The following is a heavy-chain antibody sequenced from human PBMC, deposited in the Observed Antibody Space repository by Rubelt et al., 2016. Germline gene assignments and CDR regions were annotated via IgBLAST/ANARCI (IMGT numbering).Heavy chain of an antibody. CDR3: ARDLSNSGRYHHFDY. Sequence: SGGGVVQPGRSLRLSCAAAGFTFTKSAMHWVRQAPGKGLEWVALISYDGTNKYYADSVKGRFTTARDNSKNTLYLQMNSLRAEDTAVYYCARDLSNSGRYHHFDYWGQGTLVTASS. J-gene: IGHJ4*02. CDR1: GFTFTKSA. CDR2: ISYDGTNK. V-gene: IGHV3-30*04. D-gene: IGHD1-26*01.